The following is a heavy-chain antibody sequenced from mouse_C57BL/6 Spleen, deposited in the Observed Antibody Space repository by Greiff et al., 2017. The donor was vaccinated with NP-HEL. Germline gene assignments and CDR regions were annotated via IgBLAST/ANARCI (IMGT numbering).Heavy chain of an antibody. V-gene: IGHV1-67*01. CDR2: ISTYYGDA. D-gene: IGHD1-1*01. CDR3: AKGDSGGSRHFDY. CDR1: GYTFTDYA. J-gene: IGHJ2*01. Sequence: QVQLQQSGPELVRPGVSVKISCKGSGYTFTDYAMHWVKQSHAKSLEWIGVISTYYGDASYNQKFKDKATMTVAKSSSTAYMELARLTSEDSAVYYCAKGDSGGSRHFDYWGQGTTLTVSS.